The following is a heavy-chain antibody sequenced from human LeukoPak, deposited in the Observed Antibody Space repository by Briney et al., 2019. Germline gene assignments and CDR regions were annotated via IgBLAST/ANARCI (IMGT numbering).Heavy chain of an antibody. CDR3: ARTYNQGGNVD. CDR1: GFTFSSYW. V-gene: IGHV3-7*01. CDR2: IKQDGGVQ. J-gene: IGHJ4*02. D-gene: IGHD1-1*01. Sequence: LPGGSLRLSCAASGFTFSSYWMSWVRQAPGKGLEWVANIKQDGGVQYYVDSVKGRFTISRDNAKNSQYLQMDSLRAEDTAMYYCARTYNQGGNVDWGQGTLVSVSS.